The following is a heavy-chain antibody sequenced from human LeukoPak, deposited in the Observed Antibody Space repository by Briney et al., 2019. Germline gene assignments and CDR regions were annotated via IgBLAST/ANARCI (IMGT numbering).Heavy chain of an antibody. Sequence: GGSLRLSCVASGFTFSSYAMSWVRQAPGEGVEWVSSISGSGGSTYYADSVKGRFTISRDNSKNTLYLQMNSLRGEDTAVYYCAKLLAGTGYFDNWGQGTLVTVSS. J-gene: IGHJ4*02. V-gene: IGHV3-23*01. D-gene: IGHD6-19*01. CDR1: GFTFSSYA. CDR3: AKLLAGTGYFDN. CDR2: ISGSGGST.